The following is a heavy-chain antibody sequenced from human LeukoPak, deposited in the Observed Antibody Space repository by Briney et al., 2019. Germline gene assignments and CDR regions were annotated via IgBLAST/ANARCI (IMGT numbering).Heavy chain of an antibody. CDR3: ARFPYYYDSSGPT. V-gene: IGHV4-34*01. CDR2: INHSGST. J-gene: IGHJ5*02. D-gene: IGHD3-22*01. Sequence: SSETLSLTCAVYGGSFSGYYWSWIRQPPGKGLEWIGEINHSGSTNYNPSLKSRVTISVDTSKNQFSLKPSSVTAADTAVYYCARFPYYYDSSGPTWGQGTLVTVSS. CDR1: GGSFSGYY.